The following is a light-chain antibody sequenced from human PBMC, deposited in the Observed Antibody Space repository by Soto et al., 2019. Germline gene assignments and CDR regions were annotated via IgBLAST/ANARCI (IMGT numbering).Light chain of an antibody. V-gene: IGLV1-36*01. J-gene: IGLJ2*01. CDR2: YDD. CDR3: AAWDDSLNGQV. Sequence: QSVLTQPPSVSEPPRQRVTISCSGFNSNIGNNAVNWYQELPGKAPKLLIYYDDLLPSGVSDRFSGSKSGTSASLAISGLQSEHEADYYCAAWDDSLNGQVFGGGPQLTVL. CDR1: NSNIGNNA.